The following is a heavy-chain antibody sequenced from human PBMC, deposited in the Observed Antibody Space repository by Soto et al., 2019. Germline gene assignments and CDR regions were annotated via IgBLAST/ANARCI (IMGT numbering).Heavy chain of an antibody. Sequence: QVQLVQSGAEVKKPGASVKLSCKASGYTFTSYGISWVRQAPGQGLEWMGWISAYNGNTNYAQKLQGRVTMTTYTYTSTAYMELRSLRSDDTAVYYCARDIQSRGQYYDSSGYYGRAFDIWGQGTMVTGSS. V-gene: IGHV1-18*01. CDR2: ISAYNGNT. J-gene: IGHJ3*02. D-gene: IGHD3-22*01. CDR1: GYTFTSYG. CDR3: ARDIQSRGQYYDSSGYYGRAFDI.